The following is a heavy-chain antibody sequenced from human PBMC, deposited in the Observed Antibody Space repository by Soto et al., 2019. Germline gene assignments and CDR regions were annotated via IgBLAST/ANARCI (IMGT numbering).Heavy chain of an antibody. V-gene: IGHV3-53*01. CDR1: GLGGDK. Sequence: EVQLVESGGGLIQPGESLTVSCAASGLGGDKLSWVRQAPGKGLEWVALTLTTGVTMYADSVKGRFTISRDNAKNSLYLQMNSLRAEDTAVYYCARLALDYYFDYWGQGTLVTVSS. J-gene: IGHJ4*02. CDR2: TLTTGVT. D-gene: IGHD3-3*01. CDR3: ARLALDYYFDY.